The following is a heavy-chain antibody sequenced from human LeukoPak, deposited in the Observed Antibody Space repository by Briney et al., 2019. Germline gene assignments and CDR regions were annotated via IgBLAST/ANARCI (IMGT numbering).Heavy chain of an antibody. J-gene: IGHJ3*02. CDR3: ARGHSYPLGDI. CDR1: GFTFSSYG. D-gene: IGHD2-15*01. V-gene: IGHV3-33*01. Sequence: GSLRLSCAASGFTFSSYGMHWVRQAPGKGLEWVAVIWYDGSNKYYADSVKGRFTISRDNSKNTLFLQMNSLRAEDTAVYYCARGHSYPLGDIWGQGTMVIVSS. CDR2: IWYDGSNK.